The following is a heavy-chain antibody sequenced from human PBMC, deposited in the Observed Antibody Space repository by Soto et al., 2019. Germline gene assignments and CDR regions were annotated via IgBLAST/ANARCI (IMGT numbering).Heavy chain of an antibody. Sequence: QVQLQESGPGRVKPSQTLSLTCTVSGGSIRNSDSYWSWIRQPPGKGLEWIGYIYYSESAYYNPSVKSRVTISIDTSKNQFSLILRSVTAADTAVYYCARAVKVADGTSGFDYWGQGTLVTVSA. CDR1: GGSIRNSDSY. CDR3: ARAVKVADGTSGFDY. CDR2: IYYSESA. V-gene: IGHV4-30-4*01. D-gene: IGHD6-13*01. J-gene: IGHJ4*02.